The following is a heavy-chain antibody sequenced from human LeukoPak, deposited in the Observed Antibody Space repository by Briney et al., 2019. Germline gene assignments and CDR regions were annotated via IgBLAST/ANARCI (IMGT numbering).Heavy chain of an antibody. J-gene: IGHJ5*02. Sequence: PGGSLRLSCAVSGFTFSSYWMSWVRQAPGEGLEWVANIKEDGSEKYYVNSVKGRFTISRDNAKNSLYLQMNSLRAEDTAVYYCARMGGSNWNREVNWFDPWGQGTLVTVSS. D-gene: IGHD1-1*01. CDR1: GFTFSSYW. V-gene: IGHV3-7*01. CDR3: ARMGGSNWNREVNWFDP. CDR2: IKEDGSEK.